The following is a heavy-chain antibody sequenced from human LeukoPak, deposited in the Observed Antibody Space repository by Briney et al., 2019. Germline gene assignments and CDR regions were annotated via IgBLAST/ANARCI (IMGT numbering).Heavy chain of an antibody. CDR1: GYTFTSYD. CDR3: ARDSYYDFWSGNYPTGYYGMDV. V-gene: IGHV1-8*01. CDR2: MNPNSGNT. J-gene: IGHJ6*02. D-gene: IGHD3-3*01. Sequence: ASVKVSCKASGYTFTSYDINWVRQATGQGLEWMGWMNPNSGNTGYAQKFQGRVTMTRNTSISTAYMELSSLRSEDTAVYYCARDSYYDFWSGNYPTGYYGMDVWGQGTTVTVSS.